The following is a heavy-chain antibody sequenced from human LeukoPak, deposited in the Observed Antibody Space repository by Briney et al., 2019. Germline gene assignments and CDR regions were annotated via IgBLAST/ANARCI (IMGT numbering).Heavy chain of an antibody. V-gene: IGHV1-8*01. J-gene: IGHJ4*02. Sequence: GASVKVSCTASGYTFTSYDINWVRQATGQGLEWMGWMDPDSGSTAYAQKFLGRVTMTRDTSKTTAYMELSSLRSEDTAVYYCASSSWPHYWGQGTLVTVSS. CDR3: ASSSWPHY. D-gene: IGHD6-13*01. CDR1: GYTFTSYD. CDR2: MDPDSGST.